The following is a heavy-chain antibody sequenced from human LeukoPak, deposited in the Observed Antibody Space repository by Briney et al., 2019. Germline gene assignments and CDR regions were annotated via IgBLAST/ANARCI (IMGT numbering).Heavy chain of an antibody. CDR3: APPPTVRGVTP. CDR2: ISSSSSYI. D-gene: IGHD3-10*01. Sequence: GGSLRLSCAASGFTFSSYSMNWVRQAPGKGLEWVSSISSSSSYIYYADSVKGRFTISRDNAKNSLYLQMNSLRAEDTAVYCCAPPPTVRGVTPWGQGTLVTVSS. J-gene: IGHJ5*02. V-gene: IGHV3-21*01. CDR1: GFTFSSYS.